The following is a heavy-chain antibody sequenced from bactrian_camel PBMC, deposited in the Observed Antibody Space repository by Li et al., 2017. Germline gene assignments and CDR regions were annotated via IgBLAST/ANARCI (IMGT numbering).Heavy chain of an antibody. Sequence: VQLVESGGGSVQAGESLRLSCVASGYTLPMNMGWFRRLPGQEREGVAAIAGDGRTDYADSVKGRFTISQDNAKNTVYLQMNSLKPEDTAMYYCAARGPYCYTKLSVRDFTYWGQGTQVTVS. CDR3: AARGPYCYTKLSVRDFTY. V-gene: IGHV3S53*01. D-gene: IGHD2*01. CDR1: GYTLPMN. J-gene: IGHJ6*01. CDR2: IAGDGRT.